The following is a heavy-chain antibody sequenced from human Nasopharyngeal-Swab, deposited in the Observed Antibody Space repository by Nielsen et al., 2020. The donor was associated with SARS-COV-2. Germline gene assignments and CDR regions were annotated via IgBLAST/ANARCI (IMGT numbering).Heavy chain of an antibody. CDR1: GFTFSTYW. CDR3: AGGTGWVFNC. J-gene: IGHJ4*02. V-gene: IGHV3-7*01. D-gene: IGHD2-8*02. Sequence: GGSLRLSCAASGFTFSTYWMNWVRQTPGKGLEWVANIKQDGSDKRYADSVKGRFTISRDNAKNSLYLQMNSLRAEDTAVYYCAGGTGWVFNCWGQGTLVTVSS. CDR2: IKQDGSDK.